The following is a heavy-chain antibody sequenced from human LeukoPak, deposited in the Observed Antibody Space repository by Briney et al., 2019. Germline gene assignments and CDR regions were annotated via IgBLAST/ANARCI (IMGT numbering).Heavy chain of an antibody. CDR1: GFTFSEYW. CDR2: INSDGSSI. Sequence: GGSLRLSRVGSGFTFSEYWMHWVRQAPGTGLVWVSRINSDGSSISYADSVKGRFTISRDNAKNTLYLQMNSLRAEDTAVFYCARDLYSSGWSQYAMDVWGQGTTVTVSS. V-gene: IGHV3-74*01. CDR3: ARDLYSSGWSQYAMDV. D-gene: IGHD6-19*01. J-gene: IGHJ6*02.